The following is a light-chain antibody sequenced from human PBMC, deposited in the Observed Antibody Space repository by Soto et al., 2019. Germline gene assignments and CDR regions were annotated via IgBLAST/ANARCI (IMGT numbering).Light chain of an antibody. J-gene: IGKJ5*01. Sequence: IQLTQSPSSLSASVGDRVTITCRASQDIAIYLAWYQQKPGKAPELLIYAASSLQSGVPPRFSGSGSGTDFTLTISSLQPEDFATYYCQQSYSTLITFGQGTRLEI. CDR1: QDIAIY. CDR3: QQSYSTLIT. V-gene: IGKV1-39*01. CDR2: AAS.